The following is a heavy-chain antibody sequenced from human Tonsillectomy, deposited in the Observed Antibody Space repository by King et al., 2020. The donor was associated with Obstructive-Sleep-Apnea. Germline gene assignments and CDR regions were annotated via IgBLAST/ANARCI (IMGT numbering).Heavy chain of an antibody. Sequence: HVQLQESGPGLVKPSETLSLTCTVSGGSISSYCWSWIRQPPGKGLEWIGYIYYNGSTNYNPSLKSRVTISVDTSKNQFSLKLSSVTAADTAVYYCARRTGNYYPFDYWGPGTLVTVSS. CDR3: ARRTGNYYPFDY. CDR2: IYYNGST. D-gene: IGHD3-22*01. J-gene: IGHJ4*02. CDR1: GGSISSYC. V-gene: IGHV4-59*08.